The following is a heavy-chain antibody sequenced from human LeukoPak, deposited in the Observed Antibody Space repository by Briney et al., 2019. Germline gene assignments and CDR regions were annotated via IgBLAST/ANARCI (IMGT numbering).Heavy chain of an antibody. Sequence: GGSLRLSCAASGFTFRSYEMNWVRQAPGKGLEWVSYITSSGSTIYYADSVKGRFTISRDNAKNSLYLQMNSLRAEDTAVYYCAKNDWSSSFYFDYWGQGTLVTVSS. V-gene: IGHV3-48*03. CDR2: ITSSGSTI. D-gene: IGHD3-9*01. J-gene: IGHJ4*02. CDR3: AKNDWSSSFYFDY. CDR1: GFTFRSYE.